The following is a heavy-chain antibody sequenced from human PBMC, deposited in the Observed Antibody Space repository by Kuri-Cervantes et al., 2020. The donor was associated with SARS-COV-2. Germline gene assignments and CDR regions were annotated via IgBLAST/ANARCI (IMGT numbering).Heavy chain of an antibody. Sequence: GESLKISCAASGFTFSSYSMNWVRQAPGKGLEWVSSISSSSSYIYYADSVKGRFTISRDNAKNSLYLQMNSLRAEDTAVYYCARGGATIFVERGGLDYWGQGTLVTVSS. D-gene: IGHD3-3*01. J-gene: IGHJ4*02. CDR3: ARGGATIFVERGGLDY. V-gene: IGHV3-21*01. CDR2: ISSSSSYI. CDR1: GFTFSSYS.